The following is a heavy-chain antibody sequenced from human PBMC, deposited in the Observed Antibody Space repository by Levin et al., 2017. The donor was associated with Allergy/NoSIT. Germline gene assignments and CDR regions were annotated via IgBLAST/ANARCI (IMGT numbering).Heavy chain of an antibody. J-gene: IGHJ4*02. V-gene: IGHV3-48*02. CDR1: GFTFSSYS. CDR3: ARGGDDFWSGYHHDY. CDR2: ISSSSSTI. Sequence: GESLKISCAASGFTFSSYSMNWVRQAPGKGLEWVSYISSSSSTIYYADSVKGRFTISRDNAKNSLYLQMNSLRDEDTAVYYCARGGDDFWSGYHHDYWGQGTLVTVSS. D-gene: IGHD3-3*01.